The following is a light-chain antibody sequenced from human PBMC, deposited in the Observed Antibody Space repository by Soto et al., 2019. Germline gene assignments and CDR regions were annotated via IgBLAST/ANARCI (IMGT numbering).Light chain of an antibody. CDR1: QSLLHSNGYNY. CDR3: MQALQTLWT. V-gene: IGKV2-28*01. Sequence: IVMTQSPLSLPVTPGEPASISCRSSQSLLHSNGYNYLDWYLQKPGQSPQLLIYLGSNRASGVPDRFSGRGAGTDFTLKISRVEAEDVGVYYCMQALQTLWTFGQGNKVEI. J-gene: IGKJ1*01. CDR2: LGS.